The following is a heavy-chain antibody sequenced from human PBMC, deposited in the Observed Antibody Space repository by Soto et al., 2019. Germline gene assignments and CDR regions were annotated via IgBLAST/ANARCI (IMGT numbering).Heavy chain of an antibody. J-gene: IGHJ4*02. CDR2: ISGSGGST. V-gene: IGHV3-23*01. D-gene: IGHD5-12*01. CDR1: GFTFSSYA. CDR3: AKEYSGYDYPLPLDY. Sequence: PGGSLRLSCSASGFTFSSYAMSSVRQAPGKGLEWVSAISGSGGSTYYADSVKGRFTISRDNSKNTLYLQMNSLRAEDTAVYYCAKEYSGYDYPLPLDYWGQGTLVTVSS.